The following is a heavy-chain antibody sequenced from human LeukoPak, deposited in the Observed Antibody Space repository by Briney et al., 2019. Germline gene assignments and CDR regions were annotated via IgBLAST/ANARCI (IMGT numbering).Heavy chain of an antibody. Sequence: SETLSLTCTVSDGSISSSSYYWGWIRQPPGKGLKWIGSIYYSGSTYYNPSLKSRVTISVDTSKNQFSLKLSSVTAADTAVYYCARHSEDYYDSSGYSHYWGQGTLVTVSS. V-gene: IGHV4-39*01. CDR1: DGSISSSSYY. CDR3: ARHSEDYYDSSGYSHY. J-gene: IGHJ4*02. D-gene: IGHD3-22*01. CDR2: IYYSGST.